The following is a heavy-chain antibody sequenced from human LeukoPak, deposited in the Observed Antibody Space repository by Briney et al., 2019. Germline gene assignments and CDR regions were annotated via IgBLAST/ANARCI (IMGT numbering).Heavy chain of an antibody. CDR1: GFTSSSYG. J-gene: IGHJ6*03. V-gene: IGHV3-33*01. Sequence: GRSLRLSCAASGFTSSSYGMHWVRQAPGKGLEWVAVIWYDGSNKYYADSVKGRFTISRDNSKNTLYLQMNSLRAEDTAVYYCARVMEGGVNYFYFMDVWGKGTTVIVSS. CDR3: ARVMEGGVNYFYFMDV. CDR2: IWYDGSNK. D-gene: IGHD3-16*01.